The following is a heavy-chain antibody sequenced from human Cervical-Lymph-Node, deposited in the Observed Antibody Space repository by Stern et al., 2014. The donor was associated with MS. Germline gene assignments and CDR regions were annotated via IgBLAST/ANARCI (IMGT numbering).Heavy chain of an antibody. D-gene: IGHD6-25*01. CDR2: ISDDGSST. CDR3: AIPAAARYFDY. J-gene: IGHJ4*02. Sequence: VQLVESGAGVVQPGTSLRLSCATSGFTFGRHCMHWVRQAPGQGLEWVAIISDDGSSTHYADTVKGRFTISTDTSNNTVYIQHNSLRIEDAAMYYCAIPAAARYFDYWGQGSQVTVSS. V-gene: IGHV3-30*14. CDR1: GFTFGRHC.